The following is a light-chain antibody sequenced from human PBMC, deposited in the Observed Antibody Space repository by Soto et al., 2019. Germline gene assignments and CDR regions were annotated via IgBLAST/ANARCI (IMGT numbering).Light chain of an antibody. CDR1: QRIDNF. J-gene: IGKJ2*01. CDR2: GAS. CDR3: QQRYKTSLSS. V-gene: IGKV1-39*01. Sequence: DIQMTQSPSFLSASVGDRVTITFRASQRIDNFLNWYQQKPGKAPKLLIYGASSLQSGVPSRFSGSGSGTDFTLTITSLQPEDSATYHCQQRYKTSLSSFGQGTKVDIK.